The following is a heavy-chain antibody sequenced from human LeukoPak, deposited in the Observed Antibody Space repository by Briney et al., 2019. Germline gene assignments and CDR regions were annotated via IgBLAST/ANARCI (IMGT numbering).Heavy chain of an antibody. CDR2: INHSGST. CDR1: GGSFSGYH. D-gene: IGHD6-19*01. V-gene: IGHV4-34*01. CDR3: ATGYSSGWYRVDY. Sequence: SSETLSLTCAVYGGSFSGYHWSWIRQPPGKGLEWIGEINHSGSTNYNPSLKSRVPISVDTSKNQFSLKLSSVTAADTAVYYCATGYSSGWYRVDYWGQGTLVTVSS. J-gene: IGHJ4*02.